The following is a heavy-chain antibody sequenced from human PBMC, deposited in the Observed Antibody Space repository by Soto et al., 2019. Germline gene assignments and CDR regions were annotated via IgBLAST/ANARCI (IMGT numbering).Heavy chain of an antibody. CDR2: ISSSSTYR. J-gene: IGHJ6*02. D-gene: IGHD3-22*01. Sequence: EEQLVESGGGLVKPGGSLRLSCAASGFTFSSYSMNWVRQAPGKGLEWVSSISSSSTYRYYADSVKGRFTISRDNAKNSLYLQMHSLRAEDTAVYYCARVVDYYDPDYYYGMDVWGQGTTVTVSS. V-gene: IGHV3-21*01. CDR3: ARVVDYYDPDYYYGMDV. CDR1: GFTFSSYS.